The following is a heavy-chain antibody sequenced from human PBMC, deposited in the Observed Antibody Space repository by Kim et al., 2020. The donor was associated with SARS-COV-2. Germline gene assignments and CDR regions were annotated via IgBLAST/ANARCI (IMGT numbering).Heavy chain of an antibody. D-gene: IGHD3-10*01. J-gene: IGHJ5*02. CDR3: AKDRNYFGSGTSNWFDP. V-gene: IGHV3-23*01. Sequence: VKGRSTISRDNSKNTVYLQMSSLRGEDTAVYYCAKDRNYFGSGTSNWFDPWGQGTLVTVSS.